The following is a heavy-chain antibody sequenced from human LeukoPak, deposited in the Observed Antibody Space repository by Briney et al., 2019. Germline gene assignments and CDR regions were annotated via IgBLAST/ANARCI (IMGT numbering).Heavy chain of an antibody. V-gene: IGHV3-21*01. Sequence: GGSLRLSCAASGFTFSSYSMNWVRQAPGKGLEWVSSISSSSSYIYYADSVKGRFTISRDNSKNTLYLQMNSLRAEDTAVYYCAKEDIVVVPATRTFDYWGQGTLVTVSS. J-gene: IGHJ4*02. CDR2: ISSSSSYI. CDR1: GFTFSSYS. CDR3: AKEDIVVVPATRTFDY. D-gene: IGHD2-2*01.